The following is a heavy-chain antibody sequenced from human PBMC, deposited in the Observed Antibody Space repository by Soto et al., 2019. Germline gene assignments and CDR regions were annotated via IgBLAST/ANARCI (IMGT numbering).Heavy chain of an antibody. Sequence: QVQLQESGPGLVKPSQTLSLTCTVSGGSISSGGYYWSWIRQHPGKGLEWIGYIYYSGSTYYNPSLKSRLTIALDTSKNQFSLKLSSLTAADTAVYYCARVTVANSMDVWGKGTTVTVSS. V-gene: IGHV4-31*03. CDR2: IYYSGST. CDR1: GGSISSGGYY. J-gene: IGHJ6*03. CDR3: ARVTVANSMDV. D-gene: IGHD4-4*01.